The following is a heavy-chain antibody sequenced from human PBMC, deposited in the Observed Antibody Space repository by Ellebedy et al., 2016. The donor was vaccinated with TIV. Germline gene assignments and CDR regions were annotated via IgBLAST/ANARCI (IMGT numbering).Heavy chain of an antibody. J-gene: IGHJ6*03. CDR1: GFTFSSYG. Sequence: GESLKISCAASGFTFSSYGMHWVRQAPGKGLEWVAVISYDGSNKYYADSVKGRFTISRDNSKNTLYLQMNGLRAEDTAVYYCAKDGYSSSSLDLYYYYYYMDVWGKGTTVTVSS. CDR2: ISYDGSNK. CDR3: AKDGYSSSSLDLYYYYYYMDV. V-gene: IGHV3-30*18. D-gene: IGHD6-6*01.